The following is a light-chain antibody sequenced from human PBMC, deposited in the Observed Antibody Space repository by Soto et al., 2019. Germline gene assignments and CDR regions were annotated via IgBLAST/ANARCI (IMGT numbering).Light chain of an antibody. J-gene: IGKJ4*01. Sequence: DIVMTQSPDSLAVSLGERATINCKSSQSVLYSSNNKNYLAWYQQKPGQPPKLLIYWASTRESGVPDLFSGSGSGNDFTLTTISLQAEDVAFYYCQHYYSTPLTFGGGTKVEIK. CDR2: WAS. CDR1: QSVLYSSNNKNY. V-gene: IGKV4-1*01. CDR3: QHYYSTPLT.